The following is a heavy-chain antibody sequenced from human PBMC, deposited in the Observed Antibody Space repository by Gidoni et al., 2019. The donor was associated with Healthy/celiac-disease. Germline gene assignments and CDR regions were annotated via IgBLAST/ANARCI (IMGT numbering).Heavy chain of an antibody. Sequence: QVQLQQWGAGLLKPSETLSLTCAVYGGSFSGYDWSWIRQPPGKGLEWVGEINHSGSTNYNPSLKSRVTISVDTSKNQFSLKLSSVTAADTAVYYCARSVGAGSAFDIWGQGTMVTVSS. CDR1: GGSFSGYD. V-gene: IGHV4-34*01. CDR3: ARSVGAGSAFDI. CDR2: INHSGST. D-gene: IGHD1-26*01. J-gene: IGHJ3*02.